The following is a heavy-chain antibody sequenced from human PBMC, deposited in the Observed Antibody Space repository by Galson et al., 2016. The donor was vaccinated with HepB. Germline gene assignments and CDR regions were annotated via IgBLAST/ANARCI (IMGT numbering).Heavy chain of an antibody. CDR2: ISRSSSTI. CDR1: GFTISTYR. D-gene: IGHD5-12*01. J-gene: IGHJ6*03. CDR3: ARRGPLVADPSLHYYCMDV. Sequence: SLRLSCAASGFTISTYRMNWVRQAPGKGLEWVSYISRSSSTIYYADSVKGRFTISRDNAKNSLYLQMNSLRDEDTAVYYCARRGPLVADPSLHYYCMDVWGKGTTVTVSS. V-gene: IGHV3-48*02.